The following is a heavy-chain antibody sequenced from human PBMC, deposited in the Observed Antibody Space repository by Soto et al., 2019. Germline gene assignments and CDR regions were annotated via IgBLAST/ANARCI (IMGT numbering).Heavy chain of an antibody. CDR1: GNTLTELS. D-gene: IGHD6-13*01. Sequence: VASVKVSCKVSGNTLTELSMHWVRQAPGKGPEWMGGFEPEAGEKIYAQKFQGRVTMTEDTSTDTAYMELSSQISEDTAVYYCATGLYSGTWYPPFDYWGQGTLVTVSS. CDR3: ATGLYSGTWYPPFDY. J-gene: IGHJ4*02. V-gene: IGHV1-24*01. CDR2: FEPEAGEK.